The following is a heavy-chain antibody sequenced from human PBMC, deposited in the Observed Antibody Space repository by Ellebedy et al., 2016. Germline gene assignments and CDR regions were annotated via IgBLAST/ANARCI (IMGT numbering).Heavy chain of an antibody. J-gene: IGHJ4*02. CDR3: SRDANEWSRDY. CDR2: ITYSGTGT. Sequence: GGSLRLXCTASGFTFSVSGMTWVRQAPGKGLEWVATITYSGTGTYYGDSVKGRFTVSRDNNKNSVFLQMNRLRVEDTALYYCSRDANEWSRDYWGQGTLVTVSS. D-gene: IGHD3-3*01. V-gene: IGHV3-21*01. CDR1: GFTFSVSG.